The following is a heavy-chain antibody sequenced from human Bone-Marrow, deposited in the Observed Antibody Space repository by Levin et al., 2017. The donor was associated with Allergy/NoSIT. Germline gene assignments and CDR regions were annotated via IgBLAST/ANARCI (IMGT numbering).Heavy chain of an antibody. CDR3: ARRLSTGWHFDY. CDR1: GFTVSSNY. V-gene: IGHV3-53*01. J-gene: IGHJ4*02. Sequence: GGSLRLSCAASGFTVSSNYMSWVRQAPGKGLEWVSIIYSGGGTYYAESVKGRFTISRDSSKNTLYLQMNSLRAEDTAVYYCARRLSTGWHFDYWGQGTLVTVSS. D-gene: IGHD6-19*01. CDR2: IYSGGGT.